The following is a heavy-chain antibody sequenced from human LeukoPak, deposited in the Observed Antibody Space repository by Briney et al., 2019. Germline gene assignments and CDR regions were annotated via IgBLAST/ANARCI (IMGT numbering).Heavy chain of an antibody. Sequence: GGSLRLSCAASGFTFSNYAMTWVRQAPGKGLEWVSGISGSGGSTYYVDSVKGRFTISRDNSKNTLYLQMNGLREEDTALYFCAKNGGGQCYSHLDSWGQGNLVTVSS. V-gene: IGHV3-23*01. CDR2: ISGSGGST. CDR3: AKNGGGQCYSHLDS. CDR1: GFTFSNYA. J-gene: IGHJ4*02. D-gene: IGHD2-21*01.